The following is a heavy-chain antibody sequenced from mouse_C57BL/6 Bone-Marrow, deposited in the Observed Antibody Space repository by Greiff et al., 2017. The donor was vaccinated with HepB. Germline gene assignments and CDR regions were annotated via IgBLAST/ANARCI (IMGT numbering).Heavy chain of an antibody. CDR3: ARDRGVWLRRGFAY. J-gene: IGHJ3*01. CDR1: GFTFSSYA. Sequence: EVQLQQSGGGLVKPGGSLKLSCAASGFTFSSYAMSWVRQTPEKRLEWVATISDGGSYTYYPDNVKGRFTISRDNAKNNLYLQMSHLKSEDTAMHYCARDRGVWLRRGFAYWGQGTLVTVSA. V-gene: IGHV5-4*01. D-gene: IGHD2-2*01. CDR2: ISDGGSYT.